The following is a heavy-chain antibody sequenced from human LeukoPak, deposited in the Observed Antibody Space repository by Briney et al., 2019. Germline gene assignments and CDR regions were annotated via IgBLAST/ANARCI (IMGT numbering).Heavy chain of an antibody. V-gene: IGHV4-30-4*01. CDR1: GGSISSGDYY. D-gene: IGHD3-22*01. CDR2: IYYSGST. CDR3: ARLDSSGYYQRDYYFDY. Sequence: SETLSLTCTVSGGSISSGDYYWSWIRQPPGKGLEWIGYIYYSGSTYYNPSLKSRVTISVDTSKNQFSLKLSSVTAADTAVYYCARLDSSGYYQRDYYFDYWGQGTLVTVSS. J-gene: IGHJ4*02.